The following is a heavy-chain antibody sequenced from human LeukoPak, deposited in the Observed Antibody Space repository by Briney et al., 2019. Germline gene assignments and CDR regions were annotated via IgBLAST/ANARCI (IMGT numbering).Heavy chain of an antibody. CDR2: ISSSSSTI. J-gene: IGHJ4*02. CDR1: GFTFSSYA. D-gene: IGHD1-26*01. V-gene: IGHV3-48*01. CDR3: ARSSGSYYSDY. Sequence: GGSLRLSCAASGFTFSSYAMKWVRQAPGKGLEWVSYISSSSSTIYYADSVKGRFTISRDNAKNSLYLQMNSLRAEDTAVYYCARSSGSYYSDYWGQGTLVTVSS.